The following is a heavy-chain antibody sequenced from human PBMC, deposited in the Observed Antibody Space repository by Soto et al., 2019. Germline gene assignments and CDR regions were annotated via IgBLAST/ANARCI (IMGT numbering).Heavy chain of an antibody. CDR1: GYTFTSYG. CDR2: ISAYNGNT. CDR3: ARASYYDILTGYLYYYYGMDV. V-gene: IGHV1-18*04. Sequence: PGESLKISCKGSGYTFTSYGISWVRQAPGQGLEWMGWISAYNGNTNYAQKLQGRVTMTTDTSTSTAYMELRSLRSDDTAVYYCARASYYDILTGYLYYYYGMDVWGQGTTVTVSS. D-gene: IGHD3-9*01. J-gene: IGHJ6*02.